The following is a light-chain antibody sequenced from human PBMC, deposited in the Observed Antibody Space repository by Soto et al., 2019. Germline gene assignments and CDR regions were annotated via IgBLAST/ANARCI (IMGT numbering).Light chain of an antibody. CDR3: QPHTYWPRP. J-gene: IGKJ1*01. Sequence: EIVMTQSPATLSVSPGERATLSCRASQSVDNNLAWYQQKPGQAPRLLIHAASIRATGVPARFSGSGSGTEFTLTISSLQSEDFAIYYCQPHTYWPRPFGQGTKVDIK. V-gene: IGKV3-15*01. CDR2: AAS. CDR1: QSVDNN.